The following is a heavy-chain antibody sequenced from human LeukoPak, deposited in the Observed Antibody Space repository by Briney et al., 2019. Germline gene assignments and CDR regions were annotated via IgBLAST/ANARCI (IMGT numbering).Heavy chain of an antibody. J-gene: IGHJ6*03. CDR3: ARGPAWVSDILTGYQYQRYYYYMDV. CDR1: GVTFINAW. CDR2: ISSSGTNI. V-gene: IGHV3-48*04. D-gene: IGHD3-9*01. Sequence: PGGALRLSCVASGVTFINAWMNWVRQAPGKGLGWGSYISSSGTNIYYADSVQGRITISRDNAKNSLYLQMNSLSAEDTAVYYCARGPAWVSDILTGYQYQRYYYYMDVWGKGTTVTISS.